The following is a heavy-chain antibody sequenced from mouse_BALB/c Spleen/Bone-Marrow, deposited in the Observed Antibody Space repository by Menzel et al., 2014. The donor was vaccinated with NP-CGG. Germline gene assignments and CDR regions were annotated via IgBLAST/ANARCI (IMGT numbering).Heavy chain of an antibody. J-gene: IGHJ2*01. CDR1: GFTFSSYA. CDR3: ARHGITRLLDY. Sequence: DVMPVESGGGFVKPGGSLKLSCGASGFTFSSYAMSWVRQTPEKRLEGVATISSGGSYTYYPDSVKGRFTISRDNAKNTLYLQMSSLRSEDTAMYYCARHGITRLLDYWGQGTTLTVSS. V-gene: IGHV5-9-1*01. D-gene: IGHD2-4*01. CDR2: ISSGGSYT.